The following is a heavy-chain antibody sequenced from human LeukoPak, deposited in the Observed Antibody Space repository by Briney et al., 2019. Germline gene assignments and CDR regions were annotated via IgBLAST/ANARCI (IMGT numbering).Heavy chain of an antibody. V-gene: IGHV3-30*02. CDR3: AKAPGGGIREQLDF. CDR2: IRQDGSDK. D-gene: IGHD1-26*01. J-gene: IGHJ4*02. Sequence: SGGSLRLSCAASGFTFSNYGMHWVRQAPGKGLEWVAFIRQDGSDKYYVDSVKGRFSISRDNSKNTLYLQMSSLTVEDTAVFYCAKAPGGGIREQLDFCRQGSLATVS. CDR1: GFTFSNYG.